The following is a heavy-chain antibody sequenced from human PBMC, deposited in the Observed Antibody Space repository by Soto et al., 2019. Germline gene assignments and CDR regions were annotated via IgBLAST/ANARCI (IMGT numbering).Heavy chain of an antibody. CDR2: ISGSGGST. D-gene: IGHD3-3*01. CDR1: GFTFSSYA. Sequence: EVQLLESGGGLVQPGGSLRLSCAASGFTFSSYAMSWVRQAPGKGLEWVSAISGSGGSTYYADSVKGRFTISRDNSKNSLYLQMNSLRAEDTAVYYCAKDRSSGRPYTIVGVVIIIGEGFDYWGQGTLVTVSS. J-gene: IGHJ4*02. V-gene: IGHV3-23*01. CDR3: AKDRSSGRPYTIVGVVIIIGEGFDY.